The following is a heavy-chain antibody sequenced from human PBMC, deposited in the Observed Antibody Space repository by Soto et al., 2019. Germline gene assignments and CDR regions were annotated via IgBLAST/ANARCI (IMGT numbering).Heavy chain of an antibody. V-gene: IGHV1-69*13. Sequence: SVKVSCKASGGTFSSYAISWVRQAPGQGLEWMGGIIPIFGTANYAQKFQGRVTITADESTSTAYMELSSLRSEDTAVYYCARDGYNYGPNLNLLKNWGQGTLVTVSS. CDR2: IIPIFGTA. J-gene: IGHJ4*02. CDR3: ARDGYNYGPNLNLLKN. CDR1: GGTFSSYA. D-gene: IGHD5-12*01.